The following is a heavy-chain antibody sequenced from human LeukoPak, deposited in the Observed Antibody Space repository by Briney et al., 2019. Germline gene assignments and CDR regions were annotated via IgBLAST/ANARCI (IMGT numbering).Heavy chain of an antibody. J-gene: IGHJ3*02. D-gene: IGHD1-26*01. CDR1: GYTFTGYY. CDR3: ARVLYSGSYHRDAFDI. Sequence: ASVKGSCKASGYTFTGYYMHWVRPAPGQGLEWMGWINPNSGGTNYAQKFQGRVTMTRETSISTAYMELSRLRSDDTAVYYCARVLYSGSYHRDAFDIWGQGTMVTVSS. CDR2: INPNSGGT. V-gene: IGHV1-2*02.